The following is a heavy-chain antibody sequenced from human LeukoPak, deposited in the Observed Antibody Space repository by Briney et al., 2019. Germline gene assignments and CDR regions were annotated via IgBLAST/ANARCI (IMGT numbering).Heavy chain of an antibody. V-gene: IGHV4-39*01. Sequence: SETLSLTCSVSSGSIIGGSHYWGWIRQSPGKGLEWIGSMDYSGNPYYNPSLKSRVIISVDTSENQFSLKLRSVTAADTAVYYCARSTVATIRGGYSSGPYYYYMDVWGKGTTVTVSS. CDR1: SGSIIGGSHY. CDR2: MDYSGNP. J-gene: IGHJ6*03. CDR3: ARSTVATIRGGYSSGPYYYYMDV. D-gene: IGHD5-12*01.